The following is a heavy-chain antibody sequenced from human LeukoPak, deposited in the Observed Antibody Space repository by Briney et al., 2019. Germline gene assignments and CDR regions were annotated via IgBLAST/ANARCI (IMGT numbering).Heavy chain of an antibody. Sequence: PGGSLRLSCAASGFTFSSYAMSWVRQAPGKGLEWVSAISGSGGSTYYADSVKGRFTISRDNSKNTLYLQMNSLRAEDTAVYYCARGDGYRAAGIRGDYWGQGTLVTVSS. CDR2: ISGSGGST. V-gene: IGHV3-23*01. J-gene: IGHJ4*02. CDR3: ARGDGYRAAGIRGDY. D-gene: IGHD5-24*01. CDR1: GFTFSSYA.